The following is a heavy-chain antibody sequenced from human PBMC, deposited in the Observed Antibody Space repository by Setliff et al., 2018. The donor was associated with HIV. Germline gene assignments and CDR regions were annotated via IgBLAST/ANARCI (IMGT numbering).Heavy chain of an antibody. CDR3: ARGRFVGFDY. CDR1: GGSISSGSNY. J-gene: IGHJ4*02. CDR2: IYTSGST. D-gene: IGHD3-16*02. Sequence: PSETLSLTCTVSGGSISSGSNYWSWIRQPAGKGLEWIGRIYTSGSTNYNPSLKSRVTISVDTSNNQFSLKLTSVTAADTAVYYCARGRFVGFDYWGQGTLVTVSS. V-gene: IGHV4-61*02.